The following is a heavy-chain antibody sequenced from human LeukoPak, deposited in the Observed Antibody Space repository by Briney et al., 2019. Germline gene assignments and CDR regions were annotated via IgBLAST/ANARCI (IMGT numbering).Heavy chain of an antibody. J-gene: IGHJ4*02. V-gene: IGHV4-39*02. Sequence: SETLSLTCSVSGGSISSSNYYWGWIRQPPGTGLDWIASIHYSGTTYYNPSLKSRVTISVDTSKNHFSLKLSSVTAADTAVYYCARGPTYQPIDSWGQGTLVTVSS. CDR1: GGSISSSNYY. CDR2: IHYSGTT. D-gene: IGHD2-2*01. CDR3: ARGPTYQPIDS.